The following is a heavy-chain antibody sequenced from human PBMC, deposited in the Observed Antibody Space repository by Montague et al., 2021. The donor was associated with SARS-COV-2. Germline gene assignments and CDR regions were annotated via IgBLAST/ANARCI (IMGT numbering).Heavy chain of an antibody. D-gene: IGHD1-1*01. CDR3: TSGREGNCNVMDV. CDR1: GDSDGVEELR. Sequence: CAISGDSDGVEELRCRSNRHTSAIQLVAQVVRCHRLEKKNDYAVSVRGRVTINPDTSKNQFSLQLNSVTPEDTAIYYCTSGREGNCNVMDVWGQGTTVTVSS. J-gene: IGHJ6*02. CDR2: RCHRLEKKN. V-gene: IGHV6-1*01.